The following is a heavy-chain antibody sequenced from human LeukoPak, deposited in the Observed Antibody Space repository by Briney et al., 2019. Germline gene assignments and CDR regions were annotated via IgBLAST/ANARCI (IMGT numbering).Heavy chain of an antibody. CDR3: ARSGYCSGGSCYATGLFDF. CDR2: IYYSGSP. D-gene: IGHD2-15*01. V-gene: IGHV4-59*08. Sequence: SETLSLTCTVSGGSISSYYWSWIRQPPGKGLEWIGYIYYSGSPTYNPSLKSRVTISIDTSKNQLSLQLTSVTAADTAVYYCARSGYCSGGSCYATGLFDFWGQGTLVTVSS. J-gene: IGHJ4*02. CDR1: GGSISSYY.